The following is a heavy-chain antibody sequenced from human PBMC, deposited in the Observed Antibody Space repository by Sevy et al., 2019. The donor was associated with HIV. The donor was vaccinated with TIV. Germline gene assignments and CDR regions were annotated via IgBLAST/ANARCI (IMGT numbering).Heavy chain of an antibody. V-gene: IGHV3-53*01. CDR1: GFTVSSKY. CDR2: LQSGGST. CDR3: TRSLASGYFVTFDH. Sequence: GGSLRLSCEVSGFTVSSKYMSWVRQAPGKGLEWVSVLQSGGSTHYADAVKGRFTISRDNYKNTLYLQMNSLRAEDTAVYYCTRSLASGYFVTFDHWGQGALVTVSS. J-gene: IGHJ4*02. D-gene: IGHD5-12*01.